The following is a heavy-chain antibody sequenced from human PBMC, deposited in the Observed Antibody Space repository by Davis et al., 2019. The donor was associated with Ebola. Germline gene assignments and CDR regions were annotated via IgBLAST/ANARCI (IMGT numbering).Heavy chain of an antibody. CDR3: ARDRVDSSGYYLGAYFDY. Sequence: PSETLSLTCTVSGGSISSGGYYWSWIRQHPGKGLEWIGYIYYSGSTYYNPSLKSRVTISVDTSKNQFSLKLSSVTAADTAVYYCARDRVDSSGYYLGAYFDYWGQGTLVTVSS. CDR2: IYYSGST. V-gene: IGHV4-31*03. CDR1: GGSISSGGYY. J-gene: IGHJ4*02. D-gene: IGHD3-22*01.